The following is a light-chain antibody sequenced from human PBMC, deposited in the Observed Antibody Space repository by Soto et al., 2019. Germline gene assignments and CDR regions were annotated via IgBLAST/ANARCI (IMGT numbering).Light chain of an antibody. CDR3: QQRSDWPLS. CDR1: QDIKNY. Sequence: DIEMTQSTSSLSASVGDRVTITCQASQDIKNYLNWYQQKPGQAPRLLIYDASNRATGIPARFSGSGSVTDFTLSISSLEPEDFAVYYCQQRSDWPLSFGGGTRWIS. CDR2: DAS. V-gene: IGKV3D-11*01. J-gene: IGKJ4*01.